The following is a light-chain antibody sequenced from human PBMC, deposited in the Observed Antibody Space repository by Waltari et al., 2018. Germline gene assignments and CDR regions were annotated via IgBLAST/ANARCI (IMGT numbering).Light chain of an antibody. J-gene: IGKJ1*01. Sequence: DIQMTQSPSTLSASVGDRVTITCRASQSITRWLAWYQQKPGKAPKLLIYDASSSESGVPSRFSGSGSGTEFTLRISSLQPDDFATYYCQEHVTYWAFGQGTKVEMK. CDR3: QEHVTYWA. CDR1: QSITRW. V-gene: IGKV1-5*01. CDR2: DAS.